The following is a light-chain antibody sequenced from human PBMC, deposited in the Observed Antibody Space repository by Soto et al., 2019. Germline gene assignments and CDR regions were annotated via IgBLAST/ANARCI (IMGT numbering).Light chain of an antibody. Sequence: IVLTQSPSTLSVSPGERATLSCRASQGVGTYLTWYQQKPGQSPRLLIYGASTRATVIPARFSGSGSGTEFNLTISSLQSEDFAVYYCQQHNAWPLTFGGGTKVEI. CDR1: QGVGTY. J-gene: IGKJ4*01. CDR3: QQHNAWPLT. V-gene: IGKV3-15*01. CDR2: GAS.